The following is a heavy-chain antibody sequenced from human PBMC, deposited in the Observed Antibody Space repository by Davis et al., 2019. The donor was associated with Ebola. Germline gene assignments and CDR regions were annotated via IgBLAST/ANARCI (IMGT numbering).Heavy chain of an antibody. V-gene: IGHV3-23*01. J-gene: IGHJ4*02. CDR2: ISGSGGST. CDR3: AGTVAGTYWFDY. CDR1: GFTFSDYY. Sequence: GGSLRLSCAASGFTFSDYYMSWVRQAPGKGLEWVSAISGSGGSTYYADSVKGRFTISRDNSKNSLYLQMNSLRDEDTAVYYCAGTVAGTYWFDYWGQGTLVTVSS. D-gene: IGHD6-19*01.